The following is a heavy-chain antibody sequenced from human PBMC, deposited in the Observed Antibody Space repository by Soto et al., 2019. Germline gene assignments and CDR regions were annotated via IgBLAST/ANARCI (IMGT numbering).Heavy chain of an antibody. D-gene: IGHD3-16*01. Sequence: PGESLKISCKTSGYSFCRYWIGWVLQMPWKGLEWMGIIYPGDSDTKYSPSFQGQVTISADKSITTAYLQWNSLKASDTAMYYCARHRSIPYTVDLDDWGQGTQVNVSS. V-gene: IGHV5-51*01. J-gene: IGHJ4*02. CDR3: ARHRSIPYTVDLDD. CDR2: IYPGDSDT. CDR1: GYSFCRYW.